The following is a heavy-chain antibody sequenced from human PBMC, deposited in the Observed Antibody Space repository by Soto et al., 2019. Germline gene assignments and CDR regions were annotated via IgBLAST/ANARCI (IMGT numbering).Heavy chain of an antibody. Sequence: QLQLQESGPGLVKPSETLSLTCTVSGGSISSSSYYWGWIRQPPGKGLEWIGSIYYSGSTYYNPSLKSRVTISVDTSKNQFSLKLSSVTAADTAVYYCARHNCINTSCYKDFDYWGQGTLVTVSS. CDR2: IYYSGST. D-gene: IGHD2-2*02. CDR1: GGSISSSSYY. J-gene: IGHJ4*02. V-gene: IGHV4-39*01. CDR3: ARHNCINTSCYKDFDY.